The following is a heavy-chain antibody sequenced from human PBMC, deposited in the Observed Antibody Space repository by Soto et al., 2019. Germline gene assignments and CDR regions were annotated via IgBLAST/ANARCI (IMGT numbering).Heavy chain of an antibody. J-gene: IGHJ6*02. CDR2: ISAYNGNT. CDR1: GYTFTSYG. CDR3: ARDKADYYYYGMDV. Sequence: VASVKVSCKASGYTFTSYGISWVRQAPGQGLEWMGWISAYNGNTNYAQKPQGRVTMTTDTSTSTAYMELRSLRSDDTAVYYCARDKADYYYYGMDVWGQGTTVTVSS. V-gene: IGHV1-18*04.